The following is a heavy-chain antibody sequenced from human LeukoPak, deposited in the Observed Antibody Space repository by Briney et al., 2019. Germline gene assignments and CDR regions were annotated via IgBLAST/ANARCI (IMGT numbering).Heavy chain of an antibody. J-gene: IGHJ4*01. CDR2: ISGSGGNT. V-gene: IGHV3-23*01. D-gene: IGHD1-26*01. Sequence: GGALRLSCAASGFTFSSYAMSRVRQGPGKGVEWVSAISGSGGNTYYVDSVKGRFTISIDNYKHTLYLQMNSLRADDPAVYYCAKDSRVGSYDYFDYWGHGTLVTVSS. CDR3: AKDSRVGSYDYFDY. CDR1: GFTFSSYA.